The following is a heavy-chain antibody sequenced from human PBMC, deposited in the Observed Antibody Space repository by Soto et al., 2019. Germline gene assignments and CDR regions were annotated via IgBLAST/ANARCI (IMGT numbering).Heavy chain of an antibody. Sequence: GESLKISCKGSGYSFTSYWIGWVRQMPGKGLEWMGIIYPGDSDTRYSPSFQGQFTISADKSISTAYLQWSSLKASDTAMYYCARPNGDYYDSSGYYPHLGYFDLWGRGTLVTVSS. J-gene: IGHJ2*01. CDR1: GYSFTSYW. D-gene: IGHD3-22*01. V-gene: IGHV5-51*01. CDR2: IYPGDSDT. CDR3: ARPNGDYYDSSGYYPHLGYFDL.